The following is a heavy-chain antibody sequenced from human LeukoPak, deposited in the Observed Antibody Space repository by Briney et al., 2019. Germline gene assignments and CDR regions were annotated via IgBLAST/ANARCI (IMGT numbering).Heavy chain of an antibody. CDR1: GYTFTSYA. Sequence: ASVKVSCKASGYTFTSYAMNWVRQAPGQGLEWMGWINPYNGNTNYAQKLQGRVTMTTDTSTSTAYMELRSLRSDDTAVYYCARVAAGGKGFDYWGQGTLVTVSS. V-gene: IGHV1-18*01. D-gene: IGHD6-13*01. CDR3: ARVAAGGKGFDY. J-gene: IGHJ4*02. CDR2: INPYNGNT.